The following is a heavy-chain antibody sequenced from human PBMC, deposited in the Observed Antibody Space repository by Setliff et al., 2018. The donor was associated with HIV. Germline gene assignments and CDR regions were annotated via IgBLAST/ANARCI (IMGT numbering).Heavy chain of an antibody. J-gene: IGHJ4*02. Sequence: PGGSLRLSCAASGFTFSSYSMNWVRQAPGKGLEWVGNIKQDASEIYYVDSLKGRFTIFRDNLKNTLFLQMNGLRVEDTAVYYCAKEGLSDYDYVGYFDFWGQGTLVTVSS. CDR2: IKQDASEI. V-gene: IGHV3-7*03. CDR1: GFTFSSYS. D-gene: IGHD5-12*01. CDR3: AKEGLSDYDYVGYFDF.